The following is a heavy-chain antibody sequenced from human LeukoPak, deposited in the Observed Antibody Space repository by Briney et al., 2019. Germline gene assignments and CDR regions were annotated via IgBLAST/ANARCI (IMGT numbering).Heavy chain of an antibody. J-gene: IGHJ4*02. Sequence: PSETLSLTCTVSGGSLSSYYWSWIRQPPGEGLEWIGYIYYSGTTNYNPSLKSRVTISVDTSKNQFSLKLTSVTAADTAVYYCTSWRSGYFDYWGQGTLVTVSS. D-gene: IGHD1-1*01. V-gene: IGHV4-59*01. CDR1: GGSLSSYY. CDR2: IYYSGTT. CDR3: TSWRSGYFDY.